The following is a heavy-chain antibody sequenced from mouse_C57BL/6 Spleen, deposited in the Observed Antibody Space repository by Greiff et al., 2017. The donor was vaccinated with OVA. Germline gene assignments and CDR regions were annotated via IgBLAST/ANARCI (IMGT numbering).Heavy chain of an antibody. CDR1: GFTFSSYA. CDR2: ISDGGSYT. D-gene: IGHD2-4*01. CDR3: ARAQYDYLDY. J-gene: IGHJ2*01. V-gene: IGHV5-4*03. Sequence: EVKLVESGGGLVKPGGSLKLSCAASGFTFSSYAMSWVRQTPEKRLEWVATISDGGSYTYYPDNVKGRFTISRDNAKNNLYLQMSHLKSEDTAMYYCARAQYDYLDYWGQGTTLTVSS.